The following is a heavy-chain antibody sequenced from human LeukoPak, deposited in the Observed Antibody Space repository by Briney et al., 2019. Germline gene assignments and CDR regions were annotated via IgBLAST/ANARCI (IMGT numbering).Heavy chain of an antibody. CDR3: ARTQEAGYSSGYYYYYMDV. V-gene: IGHV4-59*12. CDR1: GGSISGYY. CDR2: IHYSGST. Sequence: SETLSLTCTVSGGSISGYYWSWIRQPPGKGQEWIGYIHYSGSTNNNPSLKSRVTISVDTSKNQFSLKLSSVTAADTAVYYCARTQEAGYSSGYYYYYMDVWGKGTTVTISS. J-gene: IGHJ6*03. D-gene: IGHD6-19*01.